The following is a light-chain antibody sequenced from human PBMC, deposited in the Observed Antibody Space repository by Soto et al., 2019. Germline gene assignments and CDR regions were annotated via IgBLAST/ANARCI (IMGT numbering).Light chain of an antibody. Sequence: EIVLTQSPGTLSLSPGERATLSCRASQSVSSSYLAWYQQKPGQAPRLLIYGASSRATGIPDRFSGSGSGTDFTLTISRLEPEDFAVYYCQQYGPSPPYTFGQGTTLEIK. J-gene: IGKJ2*01. CDR1: QSVSSSY. CDR3: QQYGPSPPYT. CDR2: GAS. V-gene: IGKV3-20*01.